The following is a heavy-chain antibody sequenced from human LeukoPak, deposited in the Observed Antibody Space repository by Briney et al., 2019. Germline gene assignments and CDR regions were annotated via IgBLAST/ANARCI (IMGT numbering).Heavy chain of an antibody. V-gene: IGHV3-23*01. CDR3: GKDHIPLELPCDF. Sequence: GGSLRLSCAGSGFRFSNYGMTWVRQAPGKGLEWVSAITDSGSITYYADSVKGRFTISRDNSQNTLYLQMNSLRAEDTDVYYCGKDHIPLELPCDFWGQGTLVTVSS. D-gene: IGHD1-7*01. J-gene: IGHJ4*02. CDR1: GFRFSNYG. CDR2: ITDSGSIT.